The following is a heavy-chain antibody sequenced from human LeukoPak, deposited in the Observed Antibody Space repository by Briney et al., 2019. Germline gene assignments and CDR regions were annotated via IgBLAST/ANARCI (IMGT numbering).Heavy chain of an antibody. CDR1: GFTFSSYW. V-gene: IGHV3-7*04. CDR2: IKQDGSEK. J-gene: IGHJ6*03. CDR3: ARGNFEYYYYYVDV. Sequence: GGSLRLSCAASGFTFSSYWMSWVRPAPGKGLEWVANIKQDGSEKYYVDSVKGRFTISRDNAKNSLYLQMNSLRAEDTAVYYCARGNFEYYYYYVDVWGKGTTATVSS. D-gene: IGHD4-11*01.